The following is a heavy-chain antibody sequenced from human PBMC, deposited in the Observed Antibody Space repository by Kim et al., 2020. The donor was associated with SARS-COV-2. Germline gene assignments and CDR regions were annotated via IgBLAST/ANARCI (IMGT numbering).Heavy chain of an antibody. CDR3: ARRRTGTRGFDY. CDR1: GGSISSSSYY. D-gene: IGHD1-1*01. Sequence: SETLSLTCTVSGGSISSSSYYWGWIRQPPGKGLEWIGSIYYSGSTYYNPSLKSRVTISVDTSKNQFSLKLSSVTAADTAVYYCARRRTGTRGFDYWGQGTLVTVSS. J-gene: IGHJ4*02. V-gene: IGHV4-39*01. CDR2: IYYSGST.